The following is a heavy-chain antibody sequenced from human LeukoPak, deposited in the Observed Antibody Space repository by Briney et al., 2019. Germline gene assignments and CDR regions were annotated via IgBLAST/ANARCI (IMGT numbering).Heavy chain of an antibody. CDR1: GYTFTGYY. Sequence: ASVKVSCKASGYTFTGYYMHWVRQAPGQGLEWMGWINPNSGGTNYAQKFQGRVTMTRDTSISTAYMELSRLRSDDTAVYYCARASVYYYGSGSPPYYFDYWGQGTLVTVSS. J-gene: IGHJ4*02. CDR3: ARASVYYYGSGSPPYYFDY. V-gene: IGHV1-2*02. CDR2: INPNSGGT. D-gene: IGHD3-10*01.